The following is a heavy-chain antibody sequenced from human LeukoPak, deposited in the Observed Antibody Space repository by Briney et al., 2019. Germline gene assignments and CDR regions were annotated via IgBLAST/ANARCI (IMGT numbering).Heavy chain of an antibody. J-gene: IGHJ6*02. Sequence: GGSLRLSCAASGFTFSSYGMHWVRQAPGKGLEWVAVIWYDGSNKYYADSVKGRFTISRDNSKNTPYLQMNSLRAEDTAVYYCARGGGWLFGDYYGMDVWGQGTTVTVSS. CDR3: ARGGGWLFGDYYGMDV. CDR1: GFTFSSYG. CDR2: IWYDGSNK. V-gene: IGHV3-33*01. D-gene: IGHD3-22*01.